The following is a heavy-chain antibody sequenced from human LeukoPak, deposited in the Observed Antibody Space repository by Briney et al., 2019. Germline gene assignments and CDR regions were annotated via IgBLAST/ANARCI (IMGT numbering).Heavy chain of an antibody. J-gene: IGHJ4*02. CDR1: GYTFTSYG. V-gene: IGHV1-18*01. D-gene: IGHD3-22*01. CDR3: ARDRIYDSSGYYTY. Sequence: RASVKVSCKASGYTFTSYGIGWVRQAPGQGLEWMGWISAYNGNTNYAQKLQGRVTMTTDTSTSTAYMELRSLRSDDTAVYYCARDRIYDSSGYYTYWGQGTLVTVSS. CDR2: ISAYNGNT.